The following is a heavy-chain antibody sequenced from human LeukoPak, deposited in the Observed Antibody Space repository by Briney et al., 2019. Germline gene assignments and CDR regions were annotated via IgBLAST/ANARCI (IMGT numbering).Heavy chain of an antibody. Sequence: GGSLRLSCAASGFTFKNYAMSWVRQAPGKGLEWASTIGGNSGYTYYSDSVKGRYTISRDNSRNTLYLQMTSLRADDTAVYFCATERPFSSGTYYNAWGQGTLVIVSS. CDR2: IGGNSGYT. CDR3: ATERPFSSGTYYNA. CDR1: GFTFKNYA. D-gene: IGHD3-10*01. J-gene: IGHJ5*02. V-gene: IGHV3-23*01.